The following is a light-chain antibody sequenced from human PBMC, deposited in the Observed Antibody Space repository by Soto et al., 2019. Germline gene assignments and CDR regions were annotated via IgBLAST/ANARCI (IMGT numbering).Light chain of an antibody. V-gene: IGKV3-20*01. Sequence: EIVLTQSPGTLSLSPGERATLSCRASQSVSSNYLAWYQQRPGQAPRLLIYGGSSRATGIPSRFSGRGSGTDFTLTISRLEPEDFAVYFCQQYGSSPRTFGQGTKLEIK. CDR3: QQYGSSPRT. CDR1: QSVSSNY. CDR2: GGS. J-gene: IGKJ2*01.